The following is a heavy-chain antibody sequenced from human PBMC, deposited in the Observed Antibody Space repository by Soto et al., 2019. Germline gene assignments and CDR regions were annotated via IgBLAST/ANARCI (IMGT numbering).Heavy chain of an antibody. CDR3: ARAPSNWGFDF. Sequence: ASVKVSCKASGYTFTNYDINWVRQTTGQGLEWMGWMNPHSGDTGYAQRFQGRVTMTRNTAISTAYMELSSLRFEDTAIYSCARAPSNWGFDFWGQGTPVTVSS. CDR1: GYTFTNYD. V-gene: IGHV1-8*01. J-gene: IGHJ4*02. D-gene: IGHD7-27*01. CDR2: MNPHSGDT.